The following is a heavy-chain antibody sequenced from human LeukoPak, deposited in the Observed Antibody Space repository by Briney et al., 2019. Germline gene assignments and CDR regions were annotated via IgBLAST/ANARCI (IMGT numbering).Heavy chain of an antibody. J-gene: IGHJ5*02. D-gene: IGHD2-2*01. V-gene: IGHV4-34*01. CDR2: INHSGST. CDR3: ARGDCSSTSCYGFDP. CDR1: GGSFSGYY. Sequence: PSETLSLTCAVYGGSFSGYYWSWIRQPPGKGLEWIGEINHSGSTNYNPSLKSRVTISVETSKNHFSLKLSSVTAADTAVYYCARGDCSSTSCYGFDPWGQGTLVTVSS.